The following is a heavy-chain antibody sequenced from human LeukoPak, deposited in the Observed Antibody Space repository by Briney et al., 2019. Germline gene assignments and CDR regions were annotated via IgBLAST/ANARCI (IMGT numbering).Heavy chain of an antibody. Sequence: RASETLSLTCAVYGGSFSGYYWSWIRQPPGKGLEWIGEINHSGSTNYNPSLKSRVTISVDTSKNQFSLKLSSVTAADTAVYYCARVEVTTFFSSFPLHAFDIWGQGTMVTVSS. V-gene: IGHV4-34*01. D-gene: IGHD4-17*01. CDR2: INHSGST. J-gene: IGHJ3*02. CDR1: GGSFSGYY. CDR3: ARVEVTTFFSSFPLHAFDI.